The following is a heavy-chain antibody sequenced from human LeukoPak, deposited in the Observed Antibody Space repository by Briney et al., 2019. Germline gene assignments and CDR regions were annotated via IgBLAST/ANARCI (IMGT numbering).Heavy chain of an antibody. J-gene: IGHJ2*01. CDR3: ARDSRDYYDSSGLIWYFDL. CDR2: ISYDGSNK. V-gene: IGHV3-30-3*01. CDR1: GFTFSSYA. D-gene: IGHD3-22*01. Sequence: GRSLGLSCAASGFTFSSYAMHWVRQAPGKGLEWVAVISYDGSNKYYADSVKGRFTISRDNSKNTLYLQMNSLRAEDTAVYYCARDSRDYYDSSGLIWYFDLWGRGTPVTVSS.